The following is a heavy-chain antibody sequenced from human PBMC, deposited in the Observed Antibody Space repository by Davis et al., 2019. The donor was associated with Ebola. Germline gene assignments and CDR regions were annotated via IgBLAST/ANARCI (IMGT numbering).Heavy chain of an antibody. CDR1: GGSISSSSYY. CDR3: ARLPIVGATTPFDY. J-gene: IGHJ4*02. CDR2: IYYSGST. V-gene: IGHV4-39*01. D-gene: IGHD1-26*01. Sequence: MPSETLSLTCTVSGGSISSSSYYWGWIRQPPGKGLEWIGSIYYSGSTYYNPSLKSRVTISVDTSKNQFSLKLSSVTAADTAVYYCARLPIVGATTPFDYWGQGTLVTVSS.